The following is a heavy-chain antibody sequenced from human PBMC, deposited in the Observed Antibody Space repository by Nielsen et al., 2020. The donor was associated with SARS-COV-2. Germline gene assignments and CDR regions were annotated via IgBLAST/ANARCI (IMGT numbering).Heavy chain of an antibody. Sequence: LRLSCTVSGGSISSGGYYWSWIRQHPGKGLEWIGYIYYSGSTYYNPSLKSRVTISVDASKNQFSLKLSSVTAADTAVYYCARGGVDTVSTFDYWGQGTLVTVSS. J-gene: IGHJ4*02. CDR3: ARGGVDTVSTFDY. CDR1: GGSISSGGYY. CDR2: IYYSGST. V-gene: IGHV4-31*03. D-gene: IGHD5-18*01.